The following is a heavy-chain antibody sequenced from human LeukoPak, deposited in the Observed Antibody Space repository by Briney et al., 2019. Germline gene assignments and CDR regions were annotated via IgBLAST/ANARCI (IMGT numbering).Heavy chain of an antibody. Sequence: GGSLRLSCAASGFTVSSTYMSWVRQTPGKGLAWVSAIYSGGNTYYADSVKGRFTISRDNSKNTLFLQMNSLRGEDTAMYYCARVQGGGYRTADYWGQGTLVTVSS. V-gene: IGHV3-66*02. CDR3: ARVQGGGYRTADY. D-gene: IGHD6-19*01. CDR2: IYSGGNT. J-gene: IGHJ4*02. CDR1: GFTVSSTY.